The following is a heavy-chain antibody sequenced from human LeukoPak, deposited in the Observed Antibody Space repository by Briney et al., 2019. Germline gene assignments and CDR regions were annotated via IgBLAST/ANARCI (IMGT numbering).Heavy chain of an antibody. Sequence: PSETLSLTCTVSGGSIRNYYWSWIRQPAGKGLEWIGNIYHDGSTYYNPSLKSRVTISVDTSKNQFSLKLSSVTAADTAVYYCARSGASSSGWPFDYWGQGTLVTVSS. J-gene: IGHJ4*02. V-gene: IGHV4-59*08. CDR3: ARSGASSSGWPFDY. CDR2: IYHDGST. D-gene: IGHD6-19*01. CDR1: GGSIRNYY.